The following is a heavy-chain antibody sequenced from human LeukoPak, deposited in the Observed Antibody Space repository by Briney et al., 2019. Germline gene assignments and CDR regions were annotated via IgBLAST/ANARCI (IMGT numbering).Heavy chain of an antibody. J-gene: IGHJ6*02. CDR2: ISSSGSTI. CDR3: ARDRVCSGGSCINGAYYYYGMDV. D-gene: IGHD2-15*01. V-gene: IGHV3-11*01. Sequence: GGSLRPSCAASGFTFSDYYMSWIRQAPGKGLEWVSYISSSGSTIYYADSVKGRFTISRDNAKNSLYLQMNSLRAEDTAVYYCARDRVCSGGSCINGAYYYYGMDVWGQGTTVTVSS. CDR1: GFTFSDYY.